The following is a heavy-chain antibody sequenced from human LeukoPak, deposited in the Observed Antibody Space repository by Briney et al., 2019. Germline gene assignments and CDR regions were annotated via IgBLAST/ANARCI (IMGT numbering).Heavy chain of an antibody. D-gene: IGHD5-18*01. J-gene: IGHJ6*02. V-gene: IGHV3-11*01. Sequence: GGSLRLSCAASGFTFSDYYMSWIRQAPGKGLEWVSYISSSGSTIYYADSVKGRFTVSRDNAKNSLYLQMNSLRAEDTAVYYCASLLQLWSLGGARYYYYYGMDVWGQGTTVTVSS. CDR2: ISSSGSTI. CDR1: GFTFSDYY. CDR3: ASLLQLWSLGGARYYYYYGMDV.